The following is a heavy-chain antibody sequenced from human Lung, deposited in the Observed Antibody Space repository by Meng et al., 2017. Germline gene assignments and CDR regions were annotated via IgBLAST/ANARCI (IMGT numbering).Heavy chain of an antibody. CDR3: VRRTYSSGWYFDY. CDR2: IIDSGST. V-gene: IGHV4-34*02. Sequence: VQLQQWGAGLLKPSETLSLTCAVYGGCFSGYYWSWIRQPPGKGLEWIGEIIDSGSTNYNPSLKSRVTISVDTSKNQFSLRVTSVTAADRAVYYCVRRTYSSGWYFDYWGQGTLVTVSS. J-gene: IGHJ4*02. CDR1: GGCFSGYY. D-gene: IGHD6-19*01.